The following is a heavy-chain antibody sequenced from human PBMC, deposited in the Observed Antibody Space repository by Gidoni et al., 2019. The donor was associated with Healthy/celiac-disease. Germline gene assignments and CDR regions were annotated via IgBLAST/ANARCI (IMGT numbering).Heavy chain of an antibody. V-gene: IGHV1-18*04. J-gene: IGHJ6*02. D-gene: IGHD2-2*01. CDR1: GYNYTSYG. CDR3: ARVIVVVPAAMGGYYYYGMDV. CDR2: ISAYNGNT. Sequence: QVQLVQSGAEGKKPGASGKVSCKASGYNYTSYGISCVRQAHGQGLEWMGWISAYNGNTNYAQKLQGRVPMTTDTSTITAYMELRSLRSDDTAVYYCARVIVVVPAAMGGYYYYGMDVWGQGTTVTVSS.